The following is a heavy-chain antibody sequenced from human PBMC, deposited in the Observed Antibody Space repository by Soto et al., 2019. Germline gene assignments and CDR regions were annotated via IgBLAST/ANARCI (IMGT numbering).Heavy chain of an antibody. CDR2: ISYDGSNK. CDR3: AKDHSSSWYRYYYYGMDV. V-gene: IGHV3-30*18. J-gene: IGHJ6*02. D-gene: IGHD6-13*01. Sequence: QVQLLESGGGVVQPGRSLRLSCAASGFTFSSYGMHWVRQAPGKGLEWVAVISYDGSNKYYADSVKGRFTISRDNSKNPLYLQMNSLRAEDTAVYYCAKDHSSSWYRYYYYGMDVWGQGTTVTVSS. CDR1: GFTFSSYG.